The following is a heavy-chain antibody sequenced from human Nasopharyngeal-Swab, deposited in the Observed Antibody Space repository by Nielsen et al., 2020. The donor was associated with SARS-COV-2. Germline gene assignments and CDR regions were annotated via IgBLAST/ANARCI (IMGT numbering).Heavy chain of an antibody. CDR3: ARGNDYGDPLDY. CDR2: IYYSGST. V-gene: IGHV4-39*01. D-gene: IGHD4-17*01. Sequence: SETLSLTCTVSGDSINSNTYYWGWIRQPPGKGLEWIGTIYYSGSTYYNPSLKSRVTISVDTSKNQFSLKLSSVTAADTAVYYCARGNDYGDPLDYWGQGTLVTVSS. J-gene: IGHJ4*02. CDR1: GDSINSNTYY.